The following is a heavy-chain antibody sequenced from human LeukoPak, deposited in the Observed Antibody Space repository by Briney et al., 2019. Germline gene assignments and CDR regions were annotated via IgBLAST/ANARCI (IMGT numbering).Heavy chain of an antibody. CDR2: IAHDGSVK. CDR1: TVIYRKYW. CDR3: AFFVREPQN. D-gene: IGHD3-10*02. J-gene: IGHJ1*01. Sequence: GGSLRLSCAASTVIYRKYWMGWARQAPGKGLEWVANIAHDGSVKWYVDSVKGRFIISRDNARDSLYLQMNGLRVEDTAIYYCAFFVREPQNWGQGTLVTVSS. V-gene: IGHV3-7*01.